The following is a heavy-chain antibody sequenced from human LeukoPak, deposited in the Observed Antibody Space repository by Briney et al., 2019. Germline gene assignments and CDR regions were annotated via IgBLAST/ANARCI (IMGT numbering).Heavy chain of an antibody. CDR2: INSDGSSP. V-gene: IGHV3-74*01. D-gene: IGHD3-22*01. J-gene: IGHJ2*01. Sequence: GGSLRLSCAASGFTFSSYWMHWVRQAPGKGLVWVSRINSDGSSPIYADSVKGRLTISRDNAKNTLYLQMNSLRAEDTAVYYCARIHDTLAGWDFDLWGRGTLVTVSS. CDR3: ARIHDTLAGWDFDL. CDR1: GFTFSSYW.